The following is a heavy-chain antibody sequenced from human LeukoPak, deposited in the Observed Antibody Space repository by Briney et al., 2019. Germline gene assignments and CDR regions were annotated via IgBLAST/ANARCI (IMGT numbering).Heavy chain of an antibody. D-gene: IGHD4-17*01. V-gene: IGHV4-34*01. CDR2: INHSGST. CDR3: ASGGYGDYFRTIDY. CDR1: GGSISSYY. J-gene: IGHJ4*02. Sequence: SETLSLTCTVSGGSISSYYWSWIRQPPGKGLEWIGEINHSGSTNYNPSLKSRVTISVDTSKNQFSLKLSSVTAADTAVYYCASGGYGDYFRTIDYWGQGTLVTVSS.